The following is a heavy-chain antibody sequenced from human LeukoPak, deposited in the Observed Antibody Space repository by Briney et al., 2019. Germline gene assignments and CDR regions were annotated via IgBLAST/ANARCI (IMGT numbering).Heavy chain of an antibody. CDR3: ARGNYYDSSTYYRAFDI. Sequence: ASETLSLTCTVSGGSISSYYWSWIRQPPGKGLEWIGYIYYSGSINYNPSLKSRVTISVDTSKTQFSLKLSSVTAADTAMYYCARGNYYDSSTYYRAFDIWGQGTMVTVSS. D-gene: IGHD3-22*01. CDR2: IYYSGSI. V-gene: IGHV4-59*01. J-gene: IGHJ3*02. CDR1: GGSISSYY.